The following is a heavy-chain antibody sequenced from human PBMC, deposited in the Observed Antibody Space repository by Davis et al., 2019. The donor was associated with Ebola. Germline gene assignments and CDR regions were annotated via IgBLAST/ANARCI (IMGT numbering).Heavy chain of an antibody. CDR2: IRSKANSYAT. CDR3: SVVVVAATDAFDI. CDR1: GFTFSGSS. Sequence: GESLKISCAASGFTFSGSSMHWVRQASGKGLEWVGRIRSKANSYATAYAASVKGRFTISRDDSKNTAYLQMNSLKTEDTAVYYCSVVVVAATDAFDIWGQGTMVTVSS. J-gene: IGHJ3*02. V-gene: IGHV3-73*01. D-gene: IGHD2-15*01.